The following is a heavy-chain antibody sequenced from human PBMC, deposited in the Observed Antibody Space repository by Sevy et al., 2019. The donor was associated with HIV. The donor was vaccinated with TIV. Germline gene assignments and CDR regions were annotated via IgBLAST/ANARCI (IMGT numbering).Heavy chain of an antibody. J-gene: IGHJ3*02. CDR3: AGLIRYGGNNLQDAFDI. V-gene: IGHV4-39*01. CDR1: GGSISSSSYY. Sequence: SETLSLTCTVSGGSISSSSYYWGWIRPPPGKGLEWIGNIYYSGDTYYNPSLKSRVTISVDTSKTQFSLKLSSVTAADTAMDYCAGLIRYGGNNLQDAFDIWGQGTMVTVSS. D-gene: IGHD4-17*01. CDR2: IYYSGDT.